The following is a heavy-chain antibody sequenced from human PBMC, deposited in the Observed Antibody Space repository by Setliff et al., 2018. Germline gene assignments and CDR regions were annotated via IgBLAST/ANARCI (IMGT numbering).Heavy chain of an antibody. D-gene: IGHD2-15*01. CDR3: ARDTRIGDYYYYGMDV. J-gene: IGHJ6*02. Sequence: SETLSLTCTVSNGSINDYFWTWIRQPPGKGLEWIGYISNSGITKYNPALKGRVSISLDTSNNQFSLRLSSVTAADTALYYCARDTRIGDYYYYGMDVWGQGTTVTVSS. CDR1: NGSINDYF. V-gene: IGHV4-59*01. CDR2: ISNSGIT.